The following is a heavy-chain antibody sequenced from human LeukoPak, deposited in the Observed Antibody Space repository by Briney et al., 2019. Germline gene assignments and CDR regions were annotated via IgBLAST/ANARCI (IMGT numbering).Heavy chain of an antibody. CDR3: ARDWALYDSSGHYFDY. V-gene: IGHV3-21*01. J-gene: IGHJ4*02. D-gene: IGHD3-22*01. Sequence: GGSLRLSCAASGFTFSSYSMNWVRQAPGKGLEWVSSISSSSSYIYYADSVKGRFTISRDNAKNSLYLQMNSLRAEDTAVYYCARDWALYDSSGHYFDYWGQGTLVTVSS. CDR1: GFTFSSYS. CDR2: ISSSSSYI.